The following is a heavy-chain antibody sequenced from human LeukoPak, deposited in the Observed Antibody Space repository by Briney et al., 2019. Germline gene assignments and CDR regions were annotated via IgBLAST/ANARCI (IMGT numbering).Heavy chain of an antibody. J-gene: IGHJ6*02. CDR2: INGGGSPI. V-gene: IGHV3-48*01. CDR3: ARGQYGMDV. Sequence: GGSLRLSCAASGFTFSRDSMNWVRQAPGKGLEWVSYINGGGSPIFYADSVRGRFTISRDNAKNSLHLQMNSLRAEDTAVYYCARGQYGMDVWGQGTTVTVSS. CDR1: GFTFSRDS.